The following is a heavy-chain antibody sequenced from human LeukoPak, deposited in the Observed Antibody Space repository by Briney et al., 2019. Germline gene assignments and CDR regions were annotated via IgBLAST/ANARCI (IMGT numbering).Heavy chain of an antibody. D-gene: IGHD6-25*01. CDR2: ISSYNGGA. CDR3: ARQKKQTTAIDY. CDR1: GYTFTGYY. J-gene: IGHJ4*02. Sequence: ASVKVSCKASGYTFTGYYMHWVRQAPGQGLEWMGWISSYNGGADYAQKLQGRVTMTTDTSTSTTYTELRSLRSDDTAVYYCARQKKQTTAIDYWGQGTLVTVSS. V-gene: IGHV1-18*04.